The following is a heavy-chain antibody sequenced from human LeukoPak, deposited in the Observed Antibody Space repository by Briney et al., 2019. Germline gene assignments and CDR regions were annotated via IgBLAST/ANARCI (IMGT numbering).Heavy chain of an antibody. Sequence: GGSLRLSCAVSGFIVGSDYMNWLRQAPGKGPEWISVIYSGGDTYYADSVKGRFTISRDNSRNTLYLQMNSLRVEDTAVYYCARGVSTTNFDYWGQGTLVTVSS. CDR2: IYSGGDT. V-gene: IGHV3-66*01. CDR3: ARGVSTTNFDY. D-gene: IGHD5/OR15-5a*01. CDR1: GFIVGSDY. J-gene: IGHJ4*02.